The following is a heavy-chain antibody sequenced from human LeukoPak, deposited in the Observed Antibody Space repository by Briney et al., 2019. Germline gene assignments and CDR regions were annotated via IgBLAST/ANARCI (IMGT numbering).Heavy chain of an antibody. V-gene: IGHV3-7*01. CDR3: ARDPRGSEYSHFDS. CDR2: IKQDGNEK. CDR1: GFSFSSSY. J-gene: IGHJ4*02. D-gene: IGHD3-10*01. Sequence: PGGSLRLSCVASGFSFSSSYMSWVRQAPGKGLEWVANIKQDGNEKHYVDSVKGRFTISRDNAKSSLYLQMNRLRADDTAVYYCARDPRGSEYSHFDSWGQGTLDTVSS.